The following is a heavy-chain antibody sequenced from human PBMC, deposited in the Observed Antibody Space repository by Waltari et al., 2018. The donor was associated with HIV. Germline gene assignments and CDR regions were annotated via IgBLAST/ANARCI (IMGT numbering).Heavy chain of an antibody. V-gene: IGHV3-7*01. CDR1: GFTFSSYW. Sequence: ELQLGESGGGLVQPGGSLRLSCAASGFTFSSYWMSWVRQAPGKVLEWVANIKQDGSEKYYVDSVKGRFTISRDNAKNSLYLQMNSLRAEDTAVYYCARDPLVEHRGILDYWGQGTLVTVSS. D-gene: IGHD1-1*01. CDR2: IKQDGSEK. CDR3: ARDPLVEHRGILDY. J-gene: IGHJ4*02.